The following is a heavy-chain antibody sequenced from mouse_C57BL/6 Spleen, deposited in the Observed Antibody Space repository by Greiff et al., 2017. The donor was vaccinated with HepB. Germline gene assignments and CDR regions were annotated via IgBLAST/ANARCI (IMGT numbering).Heavy chain of an antibody. CDR1: GYTFTSYG. CDR3: ARYGLQSLYAMDY. CDR2: IYPRSGDT. J-gene: IGHJ4*01. Sequence: VQLQESGAELARPGASVKLSCKASGYTFTSYGIRWVKQRTGQGLEWIGEIYPRSGDTYYNEKFKGKATLTADKSSSTAYMELRSLTSEDSAVYFCARYGLQSLYAMDYWGQGTSVTGSS. V-gene: IGHV1-81*01. D-gene: IGHD2-2*01.